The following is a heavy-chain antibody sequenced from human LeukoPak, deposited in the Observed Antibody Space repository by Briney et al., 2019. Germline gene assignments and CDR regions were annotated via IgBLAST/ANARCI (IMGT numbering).Heavy chain of an antibody. J-gene: IGHJ4*02. Sequence: GGSLRLSCAASGFTFSSYDMHWVRQAPGKGLEWVTVISYDGSNKYYGDSVKGRFTISRDNSKNTLYLRMNSLRAEDTAVYYCAKEGSNGDFDYWGQGTLVTVSS. V-gene: IGHV3-30*18. D-gene: IGHD1-26*01. CDR2: ISYDGSNK. CDR3: AKEGSNGDFDY. CDR1: GFTFSSYD.